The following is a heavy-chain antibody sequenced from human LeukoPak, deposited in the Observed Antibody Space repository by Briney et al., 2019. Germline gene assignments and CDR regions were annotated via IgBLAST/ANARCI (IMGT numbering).Heavy chain of an antibody. V-gene: IGHV3-30*18. CDR1: GFTFSSYG. J-gene: IGHJ4*02. CDR2: ISYDGSNK. CDR3: AKGSSSGWYVCYFDY. Sequence: LSGGSLRLSCAASGFTFSSYGMHWVRQAPGKGLEWVAVISYDGSNKYYADSVKGRFTISRDNSKNTLYLQMNSLRAEDTAVYYCAKGSSSGWYVCYFDYWGQGTLVTVSS. D-gene: IGHD6-19*01.